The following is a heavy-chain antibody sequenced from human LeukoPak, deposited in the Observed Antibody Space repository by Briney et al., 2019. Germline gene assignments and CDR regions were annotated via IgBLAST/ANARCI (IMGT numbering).Heavy chain of an antibody. J-gene: IGHJ4*02. Sequence: PGGSLRLSCAASGFTFSSYAMHWVRQAPGKGLEWVAVISYDGSNKYYADSVKGRFTISRDNSKNTLYLQMNSLRAEDTAVYYCARDLVRYSSGWYEGSYFDYWGQGTLVTVSS. CDR2: ISYDGSNK. V-gene: IGHV3-30*04. CDR3: ARDLVRYSSGWYEGSYFDY. D-gene: IGHD6-19*01. CDR1: GFTFSSYA.